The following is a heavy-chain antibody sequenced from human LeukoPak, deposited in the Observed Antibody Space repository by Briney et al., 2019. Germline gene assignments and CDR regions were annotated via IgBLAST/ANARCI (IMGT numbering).Heavy chain of an antibody. CDR3: ASSGSYR. Sequence: GGSLRLSCAASEFSFGSNYMTWVRQAPGKGLEWVSLIYSGGSTYYSDSVKGRFTISRDNSKNTLYLQMNSMRAEDTAVYYCASSGSYRWGQGTLVTVSS. J-gene: IGHJ4*02. CDR1: EFSFGSNY. V-gene: IGHV3-66*01. CDR2: IYSGGST. D-gene: IGHD3-10*01.